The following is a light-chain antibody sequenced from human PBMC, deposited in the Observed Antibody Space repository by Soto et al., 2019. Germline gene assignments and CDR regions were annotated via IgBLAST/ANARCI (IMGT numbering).Light chain of an antibody. J-gene: IGKJ3*01. CDR2: GAS. CDR3: QQYNNWPPSIT. Sequence: EIVMTQSPATLSVSPGERATLSCRASQSVSSNLAWYQQKPGQATRLLIYGASTRATGIPARFSGSGSGTEFTLTISSLQSEDFAVYYCQQYNNWPPSITFGPGTKVDIK. V-gene: IGKV3-15*01. CDR1: QSVSSN.